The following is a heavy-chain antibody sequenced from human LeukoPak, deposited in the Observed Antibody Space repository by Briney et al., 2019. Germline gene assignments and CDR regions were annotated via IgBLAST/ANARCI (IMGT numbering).Heavy chain of an antibody. Sequence: SETLSLTCAVYGGSFSGYYWSWIRQPPGKGLEWIGEINHSGSTNYNPSLKGRVTISVDTSKNQFSLKLSSVTAADTAVYYCARGHYRHGFDPWGQGTLVTVSS. CDR1: GGSFSGYY. J-gene: IGHJ5*02. V-gene: IGHV4-34*01. D-gene: IGHD1-26*01. CDR3: ARGHYRHGFDP. CDR2: INHSGST.